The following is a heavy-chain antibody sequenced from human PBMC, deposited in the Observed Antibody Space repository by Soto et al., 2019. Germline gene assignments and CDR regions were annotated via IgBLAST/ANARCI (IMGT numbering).Heavy chain of an antibody. J-gene: IGHJ4*02. CDR2: TDYSGST. V-gene: IGHV4-59*08. CDR1: SDSISSYS. Sequence: QVQLQESGPGLVMPSETLSLTCTVSSDSISSYSWIWIRQPPVKGLEWIGYTDYSGSTNYNPSLKSRVTISGDTSKNQFSLRLSSVTAADTAVYYCARAVGDPLYYLDYWGQGTLVTVSS. D-gene: IGHD6-19*01. CDR3: ARAVGDPLYYLDY.